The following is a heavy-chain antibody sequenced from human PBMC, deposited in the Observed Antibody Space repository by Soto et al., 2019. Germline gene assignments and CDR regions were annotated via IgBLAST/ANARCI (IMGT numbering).Heavy chain of an antibody. CDR1: GGSISSGDYY. V-gene: IGHV4-30-4*01. D-gene: IGHD6-13*01. Sequence: SETLSLTCPVSGGSISSGDYYWSWIRQPPGKGLEWIGYIYYSGSTYYNPSLKSRVTISVDTSKNQFSLKLSSVTAADTAVYYCARVFAAAGPSYNWFDPWGQGTLVTVSS. J-gene: IGHJ5*02. CDR2: IYYSGST. CDR3: ARVFAAAGPSYNWFDP.